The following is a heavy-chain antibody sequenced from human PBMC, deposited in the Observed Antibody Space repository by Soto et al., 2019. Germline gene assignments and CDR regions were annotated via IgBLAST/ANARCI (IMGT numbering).Heavy chain of an antibody. CDR3: ARESYYGDVFGDDY. D-gene: IGHD4-17*01. V-gene: IGHV1-18*01. J-gene: IGHJ4*02. CDR2: ISAYNGNT. Sequence: ASVKVSCKASGYTFTSYGISWVRQAPGQGLEWMGWISAYNGNTNYAQKFQGRVTMTRDTSTSTVYMELSSLRSEDTAVYYCARESYYGDVFGDDYWGQGTLVTVSS. CDR1: GYTFTSYG.